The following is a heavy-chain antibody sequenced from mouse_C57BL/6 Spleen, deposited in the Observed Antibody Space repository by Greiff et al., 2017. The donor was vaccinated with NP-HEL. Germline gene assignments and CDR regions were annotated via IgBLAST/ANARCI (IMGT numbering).Heavy chain of an antibody. CDR2: IDPEDGDT. V-gene: IGHV14-1*01. Sequence: LVESGAELVRPGASVKLSCTASGFNIKDYYMHWVKQRPEQGLEWIGRIDPEDGDTEYAPKFQGKATMTADTSSNTAYLQLSSLTSEDTAVYYCLYYGSSYAWFAYWGQGTLVTVSA. CDR3: LYYGSSYAWFAY. CDR1: GFNIKDYY. J-gene: IGHJ3*01. D-gene: IGHD1-1*01.